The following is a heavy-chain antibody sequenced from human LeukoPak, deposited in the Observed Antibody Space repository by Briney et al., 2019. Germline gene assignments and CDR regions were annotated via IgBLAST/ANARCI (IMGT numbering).Heavy chain of an antibody. CDR3: ASGPSGYSSGWRDY. CDR2: FYYSGST. V-gene: IGHV4-59*08. CDR1: GGSISSYY. D-gene: IGHD6-19*01. Sequence: SETLSLTCTVSGGSISSYYWSWIWQPPGKGLEWIGYFYYSGSTNYNPSLKSRVTISVDTSKNQFSLKLSSVTAADTAVYYCASGPSGYSSGWRDYWGQGTLVTVSS. J-gene: IGHJ4*02.